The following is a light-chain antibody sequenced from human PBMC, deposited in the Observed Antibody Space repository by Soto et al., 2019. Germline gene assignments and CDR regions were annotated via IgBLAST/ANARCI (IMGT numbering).Light chain of an antibody. Sequence: EIVLTQSPGTLSLSPGERATLSCRASQSVGSNLAWYQQKPGQAPRLLIYGASTRATGIPATFSGSGSGTDFTLTINSLQPEDFATYYCQQAKSFPITFGQGTRLEI. CDR1: QSVGSN. J-gene: IGKJ5*01. CDR3: QQAKSFPIT. V-gene: IGKV3-15*01. CDR2: GAS.